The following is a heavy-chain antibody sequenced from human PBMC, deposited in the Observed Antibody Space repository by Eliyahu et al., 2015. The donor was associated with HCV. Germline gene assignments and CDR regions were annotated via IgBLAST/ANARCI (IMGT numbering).Heavy chain of an antibody. CDR2: XSSNSSXV. Sequence: EVYLVESGGGFVQPGGSLXLSCTPSGFPFVRYSMNLVRXAPGKGLEWVSYXSSNSSXVHYADSVKGRFTMSRDNAKNSLYLQMNSLGVEDSAVYYCAREGTEPLGYWGQGALVTVSS. D-gene: IGHD1-1*01. CDR3: AREGTEPLGY. V-gene: IGHV3-48*04. CDR1: GFPFVRYS. J-gene: IGHJ4*02.